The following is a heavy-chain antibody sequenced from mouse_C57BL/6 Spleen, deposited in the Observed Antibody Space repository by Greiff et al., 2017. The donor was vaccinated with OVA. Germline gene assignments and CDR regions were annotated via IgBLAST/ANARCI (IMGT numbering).Heavy chain of an antibody. V-gene: IGHV1-50*01. J-gene: IGHJ2*01. D-gene: IGHD1-1*01. Sequence: VQLQQPGAELVKPGASVKLSCKASGYTFTSYWMQWVKQRPGPGLEWIGEIGPSDSFTNYNQKFKGKATLTVDTSSSTAYMQLSSLTSEDSAVYYCARSPGDYYGSSRDYWGQGTTLTVSS. CDR2: IGPSDSFT. CDR3: ARSPGDYYGSSRDY. CDR1: GYTFTSYW.